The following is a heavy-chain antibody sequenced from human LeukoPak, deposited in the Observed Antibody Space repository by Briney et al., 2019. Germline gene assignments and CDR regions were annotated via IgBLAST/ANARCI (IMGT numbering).Heavy chain of an antibody. CDR2: IYWDAEK. V-gene: IGHV2-5*02. CDR3: AHRLSSAAAFDS. D-gene: IGHD6-13*01. CDR1: GFSLSTNGVA. Sequence: SGPTLVNPTQTLTLTCTFSGFSLSTNGVAVVWIRQPPGRALEWLALIYWDAEKRYSPSLKSRLTITMDTSKNQVVLTMTNMDPVDTATYYCAHRLSSAAAFDSWGQGTLVTVSS. J-gene: IGHJ4*02.